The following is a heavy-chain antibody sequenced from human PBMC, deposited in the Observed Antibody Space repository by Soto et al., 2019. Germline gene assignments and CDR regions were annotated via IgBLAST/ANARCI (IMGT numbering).Heavy chain of an antibody. CDR3: VSRHCSGGSCDKPGFDS. J-gene: IGHJ4*02. Sequence: PSEPLSLTCTVSGASLTMICYCWAWVRQPAGNGVEWVRSIVSNGNISFKASLTSRVTISVDTLRNQITLMVNYVTAADSAANYCVSRHCSGGSCDKPGFDSWGQGALVTVSS. V-gene: IGHV4-39*01. CDR1: GASLTMICYC. D-gene: IGHD2-15*01. CDR2: IVSNGNI.